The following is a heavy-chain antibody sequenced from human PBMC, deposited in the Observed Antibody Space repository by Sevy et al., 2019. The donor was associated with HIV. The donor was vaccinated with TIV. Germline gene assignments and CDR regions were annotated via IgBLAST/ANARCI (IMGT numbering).Heavy chain of an antibody. Sequence: GGSLRLSCAASGFTFSSYDMSWVRQAPGKGLEWVSVISGSGVSTYYADSVKGRFTISRDNTKNTLYLQLNSLRAEDTAVYYCARIMGGFDAFDIWGQGTMVTVSS. CDR1: GFTFSSYD. CDR2: ISGSGVST. D-gene: IGHD2-8*01. J-gene: IGHJ3*02. CDR3: ARIMGGFDAFDI. V-gene: IGHV3-23*01.